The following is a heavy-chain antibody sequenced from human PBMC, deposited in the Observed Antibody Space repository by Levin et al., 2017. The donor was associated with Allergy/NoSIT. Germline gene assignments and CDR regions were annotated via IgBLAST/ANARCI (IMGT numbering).Heavy chain of an antibody. Sequence: SQTLSLTCAVSGYSISSGYYWGWIRQPPGKGLEWIGSIYHSGSTYYNPSLKSRVTISVDTSKNQFSLKLSSVTAADTAVYYCARDGDPGITGTVFNWFDPWGQGTLVTVSS. CDR1: GYSISSGYY. V-gene: IGHV4-38-2*02. CDR3: ARDGDPGITGTVFNWFDP. J-gene: IGHJ5*02. CDR2: IYHSGST. D-gene: IGHD1/OR15-1a*01.